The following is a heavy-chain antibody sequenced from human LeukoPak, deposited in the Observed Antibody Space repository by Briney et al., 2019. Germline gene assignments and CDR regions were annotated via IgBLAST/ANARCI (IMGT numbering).Heavy chain of an antibody. CDR1: GFTFTDSY. CDR2: ISPNSADI. CDR3: SRDPRRLDY. J-gene: IGHJ4*02. Sequence: GSLRLSCVASGFTFTDSYMTWIRQAPGRGLEWVSYISPNSADIKYADSVKGRFTISRDNTKKSIYLHLSSLRPEDTAVYYCSRDPRRLDYWGQGALVAVSS. V-gene: IGHV3-11*06.